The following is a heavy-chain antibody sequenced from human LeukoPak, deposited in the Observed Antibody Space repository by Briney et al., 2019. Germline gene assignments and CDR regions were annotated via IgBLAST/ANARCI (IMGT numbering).Heavy chain of an antibody. CDR3: AELGITMIGGV. V-gene: IGHV3-23*01. CDR1: GFTFSSYS. Sequence: GGSLRLSCAASGFTFSSYSMNWVRQAPGKGPEWVSIISGGGDTTFYTDSVKGRFTISRDNSKNTLYLQMNSLRAEDTAVYYCAELGITMIGGVWGKGTTVTISS. D-gene: IGHD3-10*02. CDR2: ISGGGDTT. J-gene: IGHJ6*04.